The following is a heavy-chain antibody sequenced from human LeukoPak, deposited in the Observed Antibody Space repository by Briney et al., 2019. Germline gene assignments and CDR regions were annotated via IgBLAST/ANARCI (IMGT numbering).Heavy chain of an antibody. CDR3: ARDSTYWYDSGSSGPHYFDY. J-gene: IGHJ4*02. V-gene: IGHV3-30*01. CDR1: GFIFSNYA. Sequence: GSPRLSCAASGFIFSNYAMHWVRQAPGKGLEWVALISSDGSKTYHADSVKGRFSISRDNSKNTLYLQLNSLRAEDTSVYYCARDSTYWYDSGSSGPHYFDYWGQGTLVTVSS. D-gene: IGHD3-10*01. CDR2: ISSDGSKT.